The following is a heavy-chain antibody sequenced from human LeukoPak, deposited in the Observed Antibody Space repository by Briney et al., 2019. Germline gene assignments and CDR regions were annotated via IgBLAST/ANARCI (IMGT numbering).Heavy chain of an antibody. CDR2: ISGSGGST. Sequence: PGGSLRLSCAASGFTFSSYAMNWVRQAPGKGLGWVSTISGSGGSTYYADSVKGRFTISRDNSKNTLYVQMNSLRAEDTAIYYCAKGSPGFYYYMDVWGRGTTVTVSS. J-gene: IGHJ6*03. D-gene: IGHD5-12*01. CDR3: AKGSPGFYYYMDV. CDR1: GFTFSSYA. V-gene: IGHV3-23*01.